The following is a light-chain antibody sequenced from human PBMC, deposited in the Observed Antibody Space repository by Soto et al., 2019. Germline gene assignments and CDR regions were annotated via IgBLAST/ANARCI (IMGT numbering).Light chain of an antibody. Sequence: ETLLTQSPATLSVSPGERVTLSSRASQSVRDTLAWYQQKPGQAPRLLIYGASTRAPGIPDRLSGSGFGTEFSLTSSSLQSEDFGVYYRQQHNDWPPSTFGQGTKLDIK. V-gene: IGKV3-15*01. J-gene: IGKJ2*01. CDR1: QSVRDT. CDR2: GAS. CDR3: QQHNDWPPST.